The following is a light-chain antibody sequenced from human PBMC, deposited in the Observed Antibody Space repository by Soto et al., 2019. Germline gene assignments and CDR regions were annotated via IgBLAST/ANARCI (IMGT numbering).Light chain of an antibody. CDR1: SSNIGAGYD. V-gene: IGLV1-40*01. CDR2: GNN. CDR3: QSYDISLTNAV. J-gene: IGLJ2*01. Sequence: QSVLTQPPSVSGAPGQTITISCTVSSSNIGAGYDVHWYQQLPGRAPKLLIYGNNNRPSGVPDRFSGAKSGTSVSLAITGLRGEDEADYHCQSYDISLTNAVFVGGTKLTVL.